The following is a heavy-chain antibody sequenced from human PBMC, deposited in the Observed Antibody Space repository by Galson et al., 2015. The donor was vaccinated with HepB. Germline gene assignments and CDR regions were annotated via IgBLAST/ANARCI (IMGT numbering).Heavy chain of an antibody. CDR1: GGPISSGGYY. CDR2: IYYSGST. Sequence: QVQLQESGPGLVKPSQTLSLPCTVSGGPISSGGYYLSWIRQHPGKGLEWIGYIYYSGSTNYNPSLKSRVTISVDTSKNQFSLKLSSVTAADTAVYYCARALAVAGPSFDYWGQGTLVTVSS. V-gene: IGHV4-31*03. CDR3: ARALAVAGPSFDY. D-gene: IGHD6-19*01. J-gene: IGHJ4*02.